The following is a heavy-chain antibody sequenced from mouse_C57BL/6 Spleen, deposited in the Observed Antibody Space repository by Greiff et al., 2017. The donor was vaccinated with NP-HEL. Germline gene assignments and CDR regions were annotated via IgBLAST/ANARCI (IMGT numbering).Heavy chain of an antibody. Sequence: VKLVESGPGLVAPSQSLSITCTVSGFSLTSYGVDWVRQSPGKGLEWLGVIWGVGSTNYNSALKSRLSISKDNSKSQVFLKMNSLQTDDTAMYYCASAHTDYAMDYWGQGTSVTVSS. D-gene: IGHD1-1*01. CDR3: ASAHTDYAMDY. V-gene: IGHV2-6*01. CDR1: GFSLTSYG. CDR2: IWGVGST. J-gene: IGHJ4*01.